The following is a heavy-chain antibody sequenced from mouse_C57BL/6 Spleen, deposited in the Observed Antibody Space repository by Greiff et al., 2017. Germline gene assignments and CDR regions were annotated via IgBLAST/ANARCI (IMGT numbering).Heavy chain of an antibody. J-gene: IGHJ4*01. CDR2: ISSGGDYI. V-gene: IGHV5-9-1*02. D-gene: IGHD1-1*01. CDR1: GFTFSSYA. Sequence: EVKLQESGEGLVKPGGSLKLSCAASGFTFSSYAMSWVRQTPEKRLEWVAYISSGGDYIYYADTVKGRFTISRDNARNTLYLQMSSLKSEDTAMYYCTRDRDGSSYDYYAMDYWGQGTSVTVSS. CDR3: TRDRDGSSYDYYAMDY.